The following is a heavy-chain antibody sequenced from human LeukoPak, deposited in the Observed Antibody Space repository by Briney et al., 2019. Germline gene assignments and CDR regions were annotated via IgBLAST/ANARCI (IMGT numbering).Heavy chain of an antibody. J-gene: IGHJ4*02. CDR1: GFSISNDW. D-gene: IGHD1-26*01. CDR3: ARDGQFGVYSGSYYYFDY. Sequence: GGSLRLSCAASGFSISNDWMSWVRQAPGKGLEWVSGINWNGGSTGYADSVKGRFTISRDNAKNSLYLQMNSLRAEDTALYYCARDGQFGVYSGSYYYFDYWGRGTLVTVSS. CDR2: INWNGGST. V-gene: IGHV3-20*04.